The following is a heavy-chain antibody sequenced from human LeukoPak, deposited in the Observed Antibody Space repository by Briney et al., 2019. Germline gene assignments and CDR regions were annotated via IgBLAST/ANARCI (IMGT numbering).Heavy chain of an antibody. CDR3: ARVDEGGYYYYGMDV. V-gene: IGHV4-59*01. Sequence: PSETLSLTCTVSGGSISSYYWSWIRQPPGKGLEWMGYIFYSGSTNYNPSLKSRVTISVDTSKNQFSLKLSSVTAADTAVYYCARVDEGGYYYYGMDVWGQGTTVTVSS. J-gene: IGHJ6*02. D-gene: IGHD3-16*01. CDR2: IFYSGST. CDR1: GGSISSYY.